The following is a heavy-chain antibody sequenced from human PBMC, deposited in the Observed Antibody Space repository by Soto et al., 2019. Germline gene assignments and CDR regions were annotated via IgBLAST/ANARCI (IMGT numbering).Heavy chain of an antibody. J-gene: IGHJ4*02. CDR1: GFTFSGYG. CDR3: ARGTGDFDY. CDR2: IWHDGTNK. V-gene: IGHV3-33*01. Sequence: QVQLVESGGGVVQAGRSLRLSCAASGFTFSGYGMHWVRQAPGKGLEWVAGIWHDGTNKHYADSVKGRFTISRDNSKNTLYLQMNSLRAEDTAVYFCARGTGDFDYWGQGTLVTVSS. D-gene: IGHD1-1*01.